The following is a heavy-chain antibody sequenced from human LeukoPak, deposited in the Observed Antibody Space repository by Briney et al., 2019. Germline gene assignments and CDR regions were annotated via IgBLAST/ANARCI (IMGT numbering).Heavy chain of an antibody. Sequence: GGSLRLSCAASGVXFDAYAMSWVRQAPGKGLEWVSGIHSNGGSTGYADSVKGRFTISRDNAKNSLFLQMISLRAEDTAVYYCARDRGYKSFDYWGQGALVTVSS. CDR3: ARDRGYKSFDY. V-gene: IGHV3-20*04. CDR1: GVXFDAYA. CDR2: IHSNGGST. J-gene: IGHJ4*02. D-gene: IGHD3-10*01.